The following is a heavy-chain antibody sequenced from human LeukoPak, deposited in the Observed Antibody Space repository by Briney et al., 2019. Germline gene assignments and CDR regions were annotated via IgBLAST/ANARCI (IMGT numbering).Heavy chain of an antibody. Sequence: SETLSLTCTVSGGSIGSHIFYWNWIRQPPGKGLEWIGSIFYSGSTYYNPSLKSRVTISVDTSKTQFSLKLSSVTAADTAVYYCAKQQLVRCFDYWGQGTLVTVSS. V-gene: IGHV4-39*01. CDR2: IFYSGST. CDR3: AKQQLVRCFDY. D-gene: IGHD6-13*01. CDR1: GGSIGSHIFY. J-gene: IGHJ4*02.